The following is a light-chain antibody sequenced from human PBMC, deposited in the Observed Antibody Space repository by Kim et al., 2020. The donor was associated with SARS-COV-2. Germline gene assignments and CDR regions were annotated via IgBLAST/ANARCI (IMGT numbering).Light chain of an antibody. CDR3: QTWGSGIAV. Sequence: SVKLPCTLSTGHNNSAIALLQQQPGKGPRYLMRLYSDGRHTKGDGIPDRFSGSTSGSEYSLTISSLQSEDEADYYCQTWGSGIAVFGGGTQLTVL. V-gene: IGLV4-69*01. CDR2: LYSDGRH. CDR1: TGHNNSA. J-gene: IGLJ2*01.